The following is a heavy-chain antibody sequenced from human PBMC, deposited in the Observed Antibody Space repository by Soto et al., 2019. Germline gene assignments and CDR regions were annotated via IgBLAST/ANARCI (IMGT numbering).Heavy chain of an antibody. V-gene: IGHV3-33*01. CDR1: GFTFSSHG. J-gene: IGHJ4*02. D-gene: IGHD5-12*01. CDR3: STLGGGYRGYALAF. Sequence: PGGSQRLSCAASGFTFSSHGTHWVRQAPGKGLEWAAIIWYDGSNKYYADSVKGRFTISRDNSKNTVYLQMNSLRAEDTAVYYFSTLGGGYRGYALAFWGQVALVTVYS. CDR2: IWYDGSNK.